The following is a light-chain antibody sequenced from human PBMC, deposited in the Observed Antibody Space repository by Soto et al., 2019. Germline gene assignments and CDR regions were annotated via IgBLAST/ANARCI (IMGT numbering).Light chain of an antibody. CDR2: DVT. Sequence: QSALTQPRSVSGSPGQSVTTSCTGTSSDVGGYNYVSWYQQHPDKAPKVMIYDVTKRPSGVPDRFSGSKSGNTASLTISGLRAEDEADYYCCSYAGSYIYVFGTGTKVTVL. CDR1: SSDVGGYNY. V-gene: IGLV2-11*01. CDR3: CSYAGSYIYV. J-gene: IGLJ1*01.